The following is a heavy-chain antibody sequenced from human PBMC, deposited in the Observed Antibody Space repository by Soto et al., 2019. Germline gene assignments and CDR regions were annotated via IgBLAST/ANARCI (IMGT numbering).Heavy chain of an antibody. CDR3: ASSLLGGYYYDSSGYRFSDY. Sequence: GGSLRLSCAASGFTFSSYGMHWVRQAPGKGLEWVAVIWYDGSKKYYADSVKGRFTISRDNSKNTLYLQMNSMRTEDTAVYYCASSLLGGYYYDSSGYRFSDYWGQGTLVTVSS. CDR1: GFTFSSYG. V-gene: IGHV3-33*01. J-gene: IGHJ4*02. D-gene: IGHD3-22*01. CDR2: IWYDGSKK.